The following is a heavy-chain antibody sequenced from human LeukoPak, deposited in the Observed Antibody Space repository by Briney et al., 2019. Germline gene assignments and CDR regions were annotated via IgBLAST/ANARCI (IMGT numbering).Heavy chain of an antibody. D-gene: IGHD5-18*01. CDR3: ARDTRRGYSYGPFDY. V-gene: IGHV1-69*13. Sequence: ASVKVSCKASGGTFSSYAISWVRQAPGHGLEWIGGIIPIFGTANYAQKFQGRVTITADESTSTAYMELSSLRSEDTAVYYCARDTRRGYSYGPFDYWGQGTLVTVSS. CDR2: IIPIFGTA. CDR1: GGTFSSYA. J-gene: IGHJ4*02.